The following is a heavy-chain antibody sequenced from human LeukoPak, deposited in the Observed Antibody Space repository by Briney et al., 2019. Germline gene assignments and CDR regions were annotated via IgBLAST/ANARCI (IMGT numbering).Heavy chain of an antibody. D-gene: IGHD6-13*01. V-gene: IGHV1-18*01. CDR2: ISPYSGNT. CDR1: GYTFTSYG. Sequence: ASVKVSCKASGYTFTSYGISWVRQAPGQGLECMGWISPYSGNTDYAQKLQGRVTMTTDRSTTTAYMELRTLGFDDTAVYYCARTSGVSVAGSPYYFDFWGQGTLITVSS. CDR3: ARTSGVSVAGSPYYFDF. J-gene: IGHJ4*02.